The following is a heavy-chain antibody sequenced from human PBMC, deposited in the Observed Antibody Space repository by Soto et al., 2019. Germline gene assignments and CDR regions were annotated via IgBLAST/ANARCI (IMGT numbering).Heavy chain of an antibody. Sequence: SETRSLTCAVYGGSLSGYYWSWIRQPPGKGLEWIGEINHSGSTNYNPSLKSRVTISVDTSKNQFSLKLSSVTAADTAVYYCARGVILPDYWGQGTLVTVSS. CDR2: INHSGST. CDR1: GGSLSGYY. V-gene: IGHV4-34*01. CDR3: ARGVILPDY. J-gene: IGHJ4*02.